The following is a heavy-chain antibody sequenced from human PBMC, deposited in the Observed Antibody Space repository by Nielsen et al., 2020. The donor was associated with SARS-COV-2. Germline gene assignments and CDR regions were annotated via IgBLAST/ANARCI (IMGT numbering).Heavy chain of an antibody. Sequence: GESLKISCAASGFTFSSYAMSWVRQAPGKGLEWVSAISGSGGSTYYADSVKGRFTISRDNSKNTLYLQMNSLRAEDTAVYYCAKGTEWLLFYYFDYWGQGTLVTVSS. CDR1: GFTFSSYA. J-gene: IGHJ4*02. D-gene: IGHD3-3*01. CDR2: ISGSGGST. CDR3: AKGTEWLLFYYFDY. V-gene: IGHV3-23*01.